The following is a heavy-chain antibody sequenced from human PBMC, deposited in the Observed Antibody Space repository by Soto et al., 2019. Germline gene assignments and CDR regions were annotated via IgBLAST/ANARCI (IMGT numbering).Heavy chain of an antibody. CDR1: GGSITSDDYY. J-gene: IGHJ4*02. CDR2: IFYSGST. V-gene: IGHV4-30-4*01. D-gene: IGHD2-21*02. CDR3: VSANCGGDCSYRHDRYYFES. Sequence: QVQLQESGPGLVKPSQSLSLTCTVSGGSITSDDYYWSWIRQPPGRGLEWIGYIFYSGSTHYNPSLKSRFIISLDTSKKQVSLKLSSVTAADTAVYYCVSANCGGDCSYRHDRYYFESWGQGTLVTVSS.